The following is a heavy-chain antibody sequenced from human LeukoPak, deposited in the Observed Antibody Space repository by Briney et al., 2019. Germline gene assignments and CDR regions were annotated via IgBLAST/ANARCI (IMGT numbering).Heavy chain of an antibody. CDR1: GGSISSYY. D-gene: IGHD3-10*01. Sequence: KSSETMSLTCTVSGGSISSYYWSWIRQPPGKGLEWIGYIYYSGSTNYNPSLKSRVTISVDTSKNQFSLKLSSVTAADTAVYYCARMVRGVIYYFDYRGQGTLVTVSS. CDR3: ARMVRGVIYYFDY. CDR2: IYYSGST. J-gene: IGHJ4*02. V-gene: IGHV4-59*08.